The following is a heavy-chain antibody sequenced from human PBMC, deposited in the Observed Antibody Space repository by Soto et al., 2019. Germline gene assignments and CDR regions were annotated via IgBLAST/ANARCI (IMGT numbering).Heavy chain of an antibody. J-gene: IGHJ6*02. V-gene: IGHV4-61*01. CDR1: GGFVNSDTHS. CDR3: ASDHNWNVGMDYYYGMDV. D-gene: IGHD1-20*01. Sequence: SETLSLTCTVSGGFVNSDTHSWSWIRQTPGKRLEWIGFIYSGGSTKNPSLRSRVTMSVDTSKNQFSLKLRSVIVADTAVYYCASDHNWNVGMDYYYGMDVWGQGTTVTVSS. CDR2: IYSGGST.